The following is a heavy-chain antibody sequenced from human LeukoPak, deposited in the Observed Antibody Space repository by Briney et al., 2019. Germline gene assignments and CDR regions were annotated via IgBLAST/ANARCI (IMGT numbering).Heavy chain of an antibody. CDR3: ARDRARSTVTKGNSHYYMDV. CDR2: INSDGSST. D-gene: IGHD4-11*01. Sequence: GGSLRLSCAASGSGFTFNNYWMHWVRQAPGKGLVWVSRINSDGSSTSYADSVKGRFTISRDNAKNTLYLQMNSLRAEDTAVYYCARDRARSTVTKGNSHYYMDVWGKGTTVTVSS. V-gene: IGHV3-74*01. J-gene: IGHJ6*03. CDR1: GSGFTFNNYW.